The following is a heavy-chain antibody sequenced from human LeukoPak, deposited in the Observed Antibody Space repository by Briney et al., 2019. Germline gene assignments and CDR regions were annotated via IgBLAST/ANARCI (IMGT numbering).Heavy chain of an antibody. J-gene: IGHJ4*02. D-gene: IGHD3-22*01. V-gene: IGHV4-39*01. CDR3: ARLPGSGYFDY. CDR1: GGSISSGTYY. CDR2: IYYTGSM. Sequence: SETLSLTCTVSGGSISSGTYYWGRIRQPPGKGLEWVATIYYTGSMYYNPSLKGRVTVSVDTSKNQFSLKLSSVTAADTAVYYCARLPGSGYFDYWGQGILVTVSS.